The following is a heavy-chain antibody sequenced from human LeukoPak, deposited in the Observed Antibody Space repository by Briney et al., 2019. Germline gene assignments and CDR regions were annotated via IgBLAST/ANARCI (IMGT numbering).Heavy chain of an antibody. Sequence: GGSLRLSCAASGFTFSSYAMHWVRQAPGKGLEWVAIISYDGSNKYYADSVKGRFTISRDNSKNTLYLQMNSLRAEDTAVYYCARDRMVYAVAGLFDYWGQGTLVTVSS. CDR3: ARDRMVYAVAGLFDY. V-gene: IGHV3-30*04. CDR2: ISYDGSNK. J-gene: IGHJ4*02. CDR1: GFTFSSYA. D-gene: IGHD2-8*01.